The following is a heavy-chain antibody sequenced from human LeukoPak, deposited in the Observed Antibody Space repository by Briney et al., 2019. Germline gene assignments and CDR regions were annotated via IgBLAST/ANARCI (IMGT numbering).Heavy chain of an antibody. V-gene: IGHV4-4*07. CDR2: IYATDLT. J-gene: IGHJ5*02. CDR1: GRSIRSVY. D-gene: IGHD3-10*01. Sequence: SETLSHTCTVSGRSIRSVYCNWIRQSAGKGLEWIGRIYATDLTNYNPSLKSRVTLSVDMSKNELPLTLKSVTAADTAVYYCARGFGSGTTPIDLWGQGALVTVSS. CDR3: ARGFGSGTTPIDL.